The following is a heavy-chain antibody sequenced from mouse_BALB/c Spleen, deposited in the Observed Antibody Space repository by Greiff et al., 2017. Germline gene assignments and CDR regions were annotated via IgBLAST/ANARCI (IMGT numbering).Heavy chain of an antibody. D-gene: IGHD1-1*01. CDR3: TRDGDYYGSSSFAY. Sequence: DVKLVESGGGLVKPGGSLKLSCAASGFTFSSYTMSWVRQTPEKRLEWVATISSGGSYTYYPDSVKGRFTISRDNAKNTLYLQMSSLKSEDTAMYYCTRDGDYYGSSSFAYWGQGTLVTVSA. CDR2: ISSGGSYT. CDR1: GFTFSSYT. V-gene: IGHV5-6-4*01. J-gene: IGHJ3*01.